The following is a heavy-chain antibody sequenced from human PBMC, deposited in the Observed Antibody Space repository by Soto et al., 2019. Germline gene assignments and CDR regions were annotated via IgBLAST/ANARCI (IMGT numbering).Heavy chain of an antibody. D-gene: IGHD5-12*01. V-gene: IGHV3-53*04. J-gene: IGHJ6*02. CDR2: IYSGGST. CDR1: GFTVSSNY. Sequence: GGSMRLCCAAAGFTVSSNYMRWIRQAPGKGLELVSVIYSGGSTYYADSVKGRFTISRHNSKNTLYLQMNSLRAEDTAVYYCARDRDIVATTGRGYYYYGMDVWGQGTTVTVSS. CDR3: ARDRDIVATTGRGYYYYGMDV.